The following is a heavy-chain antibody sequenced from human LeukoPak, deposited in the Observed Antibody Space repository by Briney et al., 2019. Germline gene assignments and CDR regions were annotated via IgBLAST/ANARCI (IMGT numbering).Heavy chain of an antibody. CDR2: IYHSGST. D-gene: IGHD3-16*02. V-gene: IGHV4-30-2*01. Sequence: SETLSLTCAVSGGSISSGGYSWSWIRQPPGKGLEWIGYIYHSGSTYYNPSLKSRVTISVDRSKNQFSLKLSSVTAADTAVYYCARGFPPYDYVWGSYRLYYFDYWGQGTLVTVSS. CDR3: ARGFPPYDYVWGSYRLYYFDY. CDR1: GGSISSGGYS. J-gene: IGHJ4*02.